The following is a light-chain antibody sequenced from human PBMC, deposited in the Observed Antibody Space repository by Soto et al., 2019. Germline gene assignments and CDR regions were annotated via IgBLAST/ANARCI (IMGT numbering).Light chain of an antibody. Sequence: DIVLTPSPGTLSLSPVEGATLSCRASQSVSSYLAWYQQTPGQAPRLLIYDASNRATGIPARFSGSGSGTDFTLTISSLEPEDFAVYYCQQRSNWRITFGQGTRLEIK. CDR2: DAS. J-gene: IGKJ5*01. CDR1: QSVSSY. V-gene: IGKV3-11*01. CDR3: QQRSNWRIT.